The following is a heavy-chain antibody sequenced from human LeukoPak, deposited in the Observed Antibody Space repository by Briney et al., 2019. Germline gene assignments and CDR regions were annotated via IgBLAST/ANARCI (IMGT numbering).Heavy chain of an antibody. CDR1: GFTFSSFA. CDR3: AREVLKDSMYMDV. CDR2: ISYDGSNK. V-gene: IGHV3-30-3*01. Sequence: GRSLRLSCAASGFTFSSFAMHWVRQAPGKGLEWVAVISYDGSNKYYADSVKGRFTISRDNSKNTLYLQMNSLRAEDTAVYHCAREVLKDSMYMDVWGKGTTVTVSS. D-gene: IGHD2-15*01. J-gene: IGHJ6*03.